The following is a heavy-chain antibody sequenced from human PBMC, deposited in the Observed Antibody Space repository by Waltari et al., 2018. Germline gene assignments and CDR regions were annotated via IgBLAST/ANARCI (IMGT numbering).Heavy chain of an antibody. V-gene: IGHV3-48*01. Sequence: EVQLVESGVGLVQPGGSLRLSCAASGFTFSSYSMNWVRQAPGKGLEWVSYISSSSSTIYYADSVKGRFTISRDNAKNSLYLQMNSLRAEDTAVYYCARVRYYDILTGYYNHYYYGMDVWGQGTTVTVSS. J-gene: IGHJ6*02. D-gene: IGHD3-9*01. CDR3: ARVRYYDILTGYYNHYYYGMDV. CDR2: ISSSSSTI. CDR1: GFTFSSYS.